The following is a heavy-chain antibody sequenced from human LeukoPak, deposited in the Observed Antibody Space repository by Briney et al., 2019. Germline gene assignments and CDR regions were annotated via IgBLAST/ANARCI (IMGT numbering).Heavy chain of an antibody. J-gene: IGHJ3*02. CDR3: ARDHEQVVQLDAFDI. Sequence: GRSLRLSCAASGFTFSTYSMNWVRQAPGKGLEWVSSISSSSTYIHYADSVKGRFTISRDDAKNSLYLQMNSLRAEDTAVYYCARDHEQVVQLDAFDIWGQGTMVTVSS. V-gene: IGHV3-21*01. CDR2: ISSSSTYI. CDR1: GFTFSTYS. D-gene: IGHD1-1*01.